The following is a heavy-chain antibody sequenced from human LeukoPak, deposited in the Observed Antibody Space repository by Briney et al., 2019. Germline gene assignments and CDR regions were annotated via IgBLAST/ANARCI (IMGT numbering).Heavy chain of an antibody. Sequence: SVKVSCKASGGTFSSYAISWVRQAPGQGLEWMGGIIPIFGRANYAQKFQGRVTITADESTSTANVELSSLRSEDTAVYYCARSPDLGEYSGSYGRFDPWGQGTLVTVSS. V-gene: IGHV1-69*13. CDR3: ARSPDLGEYSGSYGRFDP. J-gene: IGHJ5*02. CDR2: IIPIFGRA. D-gene: IGHD1-26*01. CDR1: GGTFSSYA.